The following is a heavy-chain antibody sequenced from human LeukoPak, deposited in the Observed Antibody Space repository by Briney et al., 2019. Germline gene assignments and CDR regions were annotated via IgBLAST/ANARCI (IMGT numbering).Heavy chain of an antibody. CDR3: ARVCRDSSGWYACYYYGMDV. D-gene: IGHD6-19*01. V-gene: IGHV1-18*01. Sequence: ASVKVSCKASGYTFTSYGISWVRQAPGQGLEWMGWISAYNGNTNYAQKFQGRVTMTRDTSISTAYMELSRLRSDDTAVYYCARVCRDSSGWYACYYYGMDVWGQGTTVTVSS. CDR2: ISAYNGNT. CDR1: GYTFTSYG. J-gene: IGHJ6*02.